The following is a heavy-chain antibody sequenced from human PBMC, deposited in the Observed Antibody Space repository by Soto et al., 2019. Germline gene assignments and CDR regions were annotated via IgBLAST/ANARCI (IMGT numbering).Heavy chain of an antibody. V-gene: IGHV4-39*01. CDR3: ARQRNYFVAATYYNNFDY. J-gene: IGHJ4*02. Sequence: PSEPLSPTCTVSGASINSGSYYWGWIRQPPGQGLEWIASIYYSGSTFYNPSLQSRVTIFVDASKKQFSLRRSSVTAADAAVYYCARQRNYFVAATYYNNFDYWGQGTLVTVSS. CDR2: IYYSGST. CDR1: GASINSGSYY. D-gene: IGHD3-10*01.